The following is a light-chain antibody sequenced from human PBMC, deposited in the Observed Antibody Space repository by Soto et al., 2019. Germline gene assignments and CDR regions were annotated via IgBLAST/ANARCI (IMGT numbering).Light chain of an antibody. V-gene: IGLV1-40*01. CDR1: SSNMGGGYD. Sequence: QSVLTQPPSVSGAPGQRVTISCTGSSSNMGGGYDVHWYQQLPGTAPKLLIYGNSKRPSGVPDRFSGSKSGTSASLAITGLQAEDEADYYCQSYASSLSGSVFGGGTKLTVL. CDR2: GNS. CDR3: QSYASSLSGSV. J-gene: IGLJ2*01.